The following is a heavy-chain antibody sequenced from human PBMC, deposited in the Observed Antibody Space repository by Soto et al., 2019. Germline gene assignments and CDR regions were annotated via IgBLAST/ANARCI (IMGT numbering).Heavy chain of an antibody. V-gene: IGHV1-69*17. D-gene: IGHD5-12*01. J-gene: IGHJ5*02. CDR3: ARAAEGYNYNWFDP. CDR1: GGTFNNYA. CDR2: IIPIFGIP. Sequence: QVQLVQSGAEVKKPGSSVKVSCKASGGTFNNYAISWVRQAPGQGLEWMAGIIPIFGIPNYAQKFQGRLTISADKSTRTAYMELVRLTSEDTAVYYCARAAEGYNYNWFDPWGQGTLVTVSS.